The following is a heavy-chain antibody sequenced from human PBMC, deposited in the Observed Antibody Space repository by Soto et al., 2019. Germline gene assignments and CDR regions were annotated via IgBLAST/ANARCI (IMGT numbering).Heavy chain of an antibody. V-gene: IGHV3-23*01. CDR3: AKDLSTPMVRGTAVHIDY. CDR2: ISGSGGST. J-gene: IGHJ4*02. D-gene: IGHD3-10*01. Sequence: GGSLRLSCAASGFTFSSYAMSWVRQAPGKGLEWVSAISGSGGSTYYADSVKGRFTISRDNSKNTLYLQMNSLRAEDTAVYYCAKDLSTPMVRGTAVHIDYWGQGTLVTVSS. CDR1: GFTFSSYA.